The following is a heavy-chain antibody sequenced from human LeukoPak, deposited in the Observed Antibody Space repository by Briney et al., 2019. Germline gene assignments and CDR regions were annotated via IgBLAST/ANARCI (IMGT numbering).Heavy chain of an antibody. D-gene: IGHD2-2*01. CDR2: ISTGGYTI. V-gene: IGHV3-11*04. J-gene: IGHJ4*02. Sequence: GGSLRLSCAASGLTLNDFYMSWIRQAPGKGLEWVSYISTGGYTIYYADSVKGRFTISRDDANNSVYLQMNSLRAEDTGVYYCARRCSSTSCLRYWGQGTLVTVSS. CDR1: GLTLNDFY. CDR3: ARRCSSTSCLRY.